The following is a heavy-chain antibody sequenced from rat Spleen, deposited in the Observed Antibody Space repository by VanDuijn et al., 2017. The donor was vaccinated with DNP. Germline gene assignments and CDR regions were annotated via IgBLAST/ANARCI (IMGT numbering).Heavy chain of an antibody. CDR1: GFIFSDYY. D-gene: IGHD1-4*01. V-gene: IGHV5-22*01. J-gene: IGHJ2*01. Sequence: EVQLVESGGGLVQPGRSLKLSCVASGFIFSDYYMAWVRQAPTKGLEWVAYLSYDGDTTYYGDSVQGRFTISRDNAKSTLYLQMNSLRSEDMATYYCARHVLPLRVWDYWGQGVMVAVSS. CDR3: ARHVLPLRVWDY. CDR2: LSYDGDTT.